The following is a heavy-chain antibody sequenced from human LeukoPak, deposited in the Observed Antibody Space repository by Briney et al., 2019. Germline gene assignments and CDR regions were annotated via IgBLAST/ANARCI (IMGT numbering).Heavy chain of an antibody. J-gene: IGHJ4*02. Sequence: PGGSLRLSCAASGFSFSTYSMIWARQAPGKGLEWVSSVSGTSEYIYYADSVRGRFTISRDNAKNTVYLQMNSLRAEDTAVYYCARWYSSGWYSDYWGQGTLVTVSS. V-gene: IGHV3-21*06. CDR2: VSGTSEYI. D-gene: IGHD6-19*01. CDR3: ARWYSSGWYSDY. CDR1: GFSFSTYS.